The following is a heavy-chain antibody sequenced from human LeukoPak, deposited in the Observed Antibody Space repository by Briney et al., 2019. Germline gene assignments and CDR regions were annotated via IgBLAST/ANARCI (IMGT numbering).Heavy chain of an antibody. V-gene: IGHV3-15*01. D-gene: IGHD2-15*01. Sequence: GGSLRLSCAASGFSFSNAWMSWVRQVPGTGLEWVGRIKRQSDGATTEYAAPVKDRFTISRDNSKKTLYLQMNSLRADDTAVYYCAKARVVAVAAEIDSWGQGTQVTVSS. CDR2: IKRQSDGATT. CDR1: GFSFSNAW. CDR3: AKARVVAVAAEIDS. J-gene: IGHJ4*02.